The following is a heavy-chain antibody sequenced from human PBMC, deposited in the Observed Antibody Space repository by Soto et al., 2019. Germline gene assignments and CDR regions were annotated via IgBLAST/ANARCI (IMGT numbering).Heavy chain of an antibody. CDR3: ARDRKPRGIDYFDY. J-gene: IGHJ4*02. V-gene: IGHV3-21*01. D-gene: IGHD3-3*02. CDR1: GFTFSSYS. CDR2: ISSSSSYI. Sequence: GGSLRLSCAASGFTFSSYSMNWVRQAPGKGLEWVSSISSSSSYIYYADSVKGRFTISRDNAKNSLYLQMNSLRAEDTAVYYCARDRKPRGIDYFDYWGQGTLVTVSS.